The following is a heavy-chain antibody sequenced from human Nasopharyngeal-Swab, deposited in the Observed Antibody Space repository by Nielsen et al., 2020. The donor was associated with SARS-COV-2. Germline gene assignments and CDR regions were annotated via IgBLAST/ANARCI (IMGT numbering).Heavy chain of an antibody. Sequence: GESLKISCAASGFTVSSNYMSWVRQAPGKGLEWVSVIYSGGSTYYADSVKGRFTISRDNARNTLYLQMNGLRVEDTAVYYCVKHQGSSSDQWGQGTLVTVSS. V-gene: IGHV3-53*01. CDR1: GFTVSSNY. CDR3: VKHQGSSSDQ. J-gene: IGHJ4*02. CDR2: IYSGGST.